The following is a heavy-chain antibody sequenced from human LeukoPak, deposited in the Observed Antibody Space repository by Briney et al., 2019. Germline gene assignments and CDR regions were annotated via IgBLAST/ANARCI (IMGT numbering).Heavy chain of an antibody. CDR3: AREGSSGSPFDY. J-gene: IGHJ4*02. CDR2: IYYSGST. V-gene: IGHV4-59*12. Sequence: PSGTLSLTCTVSGGSISSYYWSWIRQPPGKGLEWIGYIYYSGSTNYNPSLKSRVTISVDTSKNQFSLKLSSVTAADTAVYYCAREGSSGSPFDYWGQGTLVTVSS. CDR1: GGSISSYY. D-gene: IGHD3-22*01.